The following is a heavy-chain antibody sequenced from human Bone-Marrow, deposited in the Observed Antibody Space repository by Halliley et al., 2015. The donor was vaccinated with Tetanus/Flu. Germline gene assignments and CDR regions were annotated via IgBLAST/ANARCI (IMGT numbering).Heavy chain of an antibody. Sequence: LATIYWDDDKRYRPSLKSRLTITKDTSKNQVVLTITNMDPVDTATYYCARSLSYFGLYFDVWGRGTQVTVSS. V-gene: IGHV2-5*02. CDR3: ARSLSYFGLYFDV. CDR2: IYWDDDK. J-gene: IGHJ2*01. D-gene: IGHD2-15*01.